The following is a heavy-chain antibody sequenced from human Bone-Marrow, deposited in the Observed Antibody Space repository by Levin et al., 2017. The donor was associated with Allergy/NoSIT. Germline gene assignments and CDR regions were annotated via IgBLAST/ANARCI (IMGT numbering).Heavy chain of an antibody. J-gene: IGHJ4*02. CDR1: GGSFRGYY. Sequence: SQTLSLPCAVYGGSFRGYYWSWIRQPPGKGLEWIGEINHSGSTNYNPSLKSRVTISVDTSKNQFSLKLSSVTAADTAVYYCAREVGSSSNYYFDYWGQGTLVTVSS. D-gene: IGHD6-13*01. CDR3: AREVGSSSNYYFDY. V-gene: IGHV4-34*01. CDR2: INHSGST.